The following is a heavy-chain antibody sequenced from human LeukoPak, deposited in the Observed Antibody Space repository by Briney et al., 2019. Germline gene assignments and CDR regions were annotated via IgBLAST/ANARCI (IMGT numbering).Heavy chain of an antibody. CDR2: IIPIFGTA. CDR1: GGTFSSYA. Sequence: GASVKVSCKASGGTFSSYAISWVRQAPGQGLEWMGGIIPIFGTANYAQKFQGRVTMTRNTSISTAYMELSSLRSEDTAVYYCARGPPGDIWGQGTMVTVSS. J-gene: IGHJ3*02. V-gene: IGHV1-69*05. CDR3: ARGPPGDI.